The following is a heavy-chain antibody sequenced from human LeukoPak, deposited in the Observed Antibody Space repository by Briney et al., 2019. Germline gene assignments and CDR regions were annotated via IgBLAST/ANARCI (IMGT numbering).Heavy chain of an antibody. CDR1: GVTLSNYW. V-gene: IGHV3-74*01. CDR2: ICGDGWTT. Sequence: GGSLRLSCVGSGVTLSNYWMYWVRQGPGKGLVWVSRICGDGWTTDYADSGKGRFTTFRDNAKNTLCLQMTSLRAEDTAVYYCARSYYDRYGYWGQGTLVTVSS. CDR3: ARSYYDRYGY. J-gene: IGHJ4*02. D-gene: IGHD3-22*01.